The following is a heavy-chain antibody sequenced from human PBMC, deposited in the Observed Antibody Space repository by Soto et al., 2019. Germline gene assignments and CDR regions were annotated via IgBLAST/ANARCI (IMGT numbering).Heavy chain of an antibody. Sequence: PWGSLRLSCAASGFTVIDNYINWGRHSPFKGLELVSVIYSGGATKYADSVRGRFTISRDNAKNTVYLQINSLIAEDTAVYYCARERSLRFGKFPPNTFDGWGQGRMVTVSS. J-gene: IGHJ3*01. CDR2: IYSGGAT. CDR1: GFTVIDNY. V-gene: IGHV3-53*01. D-gene: IGHD3-10*01. CDR3: ARERSLRFGKFPPNTFDG.